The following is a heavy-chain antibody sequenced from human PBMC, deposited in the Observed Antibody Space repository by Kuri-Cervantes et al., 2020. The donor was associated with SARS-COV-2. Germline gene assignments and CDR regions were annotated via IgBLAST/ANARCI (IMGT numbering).Heavy chain of an antibody. CDR1: GGSISSSSDY. CDR2: IYYSGST. Sequence: AETLALTCTVAGGSISSSSDYWGWIRQPPGMGLEWIGSIYYSGSTYYNPSLKSQVTISVDTSKNQFSLKLSSVTAADTAVYYCARREIAARRLFDYWGQGTLVTVSS. D-gene: IGHD6-6*01. V-gene: IGHV4-39*01. CDR3: ARREIAARRLFDY. J-gene: IGHJ4*02.